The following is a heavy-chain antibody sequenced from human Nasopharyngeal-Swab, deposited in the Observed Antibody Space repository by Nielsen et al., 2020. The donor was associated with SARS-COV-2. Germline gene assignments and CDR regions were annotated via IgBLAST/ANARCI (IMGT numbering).Heavy chain of an antibody. CDR2: ISAYNGNT. CDR1: GYTFTSYG. Sequence: ASVKVSCKASGYTFTSYGISWVRPAPGQGLEWMGWISAYNGNTNYAQKLQGRVTMTTDTSTSTAYMELRSLRSDDTAVYYCASRSSRDYCDSSGYEDYWGQGTLVTVSS. CDR3: ASRSSRDYCDSSGYEDY. D-gene: IGHD3-22*01. J-gene: IGHJ4*02. V-gene: IGHV1-18*01.